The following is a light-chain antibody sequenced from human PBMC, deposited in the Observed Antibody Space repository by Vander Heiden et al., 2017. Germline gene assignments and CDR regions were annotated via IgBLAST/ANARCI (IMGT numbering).Light chain of an antibody. CDR3: QQYKSYPS. CDR2: KAS. Sequence: DIQMTQSPSTLSASVGDRVTIAGRAGQSISSWLTWYQHKPGKAPKILIYKASILESGVPSRFSGSGSGTECTLTISGLQPDDGATYYCQQYKSYPSFGQGTKLEIK. J-gene: IGKJ2*01. V-gene: IGKV1-5*03. CDR1: QSISSW.